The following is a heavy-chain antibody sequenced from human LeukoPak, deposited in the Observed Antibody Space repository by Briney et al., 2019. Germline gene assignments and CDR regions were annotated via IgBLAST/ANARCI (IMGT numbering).Heavy chain of an antibody. CDR3: AKEGFGAFDI. CDR2: IRYDGSNK. Sequence: PGGSLRLSCAAAGFTFSSYGMHWVRQAPGKGLEWEAFIRYDGSNKYYADSVKGRFTISRDNSKNTLYLQMNSLRAADTAVYYCAKEGFGAFDIWGQGTMVTVSS. D-gene: IGHD3-3*01. V-gene: IGHV3-30*02. J-gene: IGHJ3*02. CDR1: GFTFSSYG.